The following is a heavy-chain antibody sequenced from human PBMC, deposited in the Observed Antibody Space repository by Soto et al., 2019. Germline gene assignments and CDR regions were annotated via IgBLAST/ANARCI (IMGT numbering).Heavy chain of an antibody. J-gene: IGHJ4*02. D-gene: IGHD3-22*01. CDR3: VRDQDSRGYSVFNH. CDR1: GFTFSSYG. CDR2: ISYDGSNK. Sequence: GGSLRLSCAASGFTFSSYGMHWVRQAPGKGLEWVAVISYDGSNKYYADSVKGRFTISRGNAKNTVHLQMNSLRAEDTAVYFCVRDQDSRGYSVFNHWGQGTQVTVSS. V-gene: IGHV3-30*03.